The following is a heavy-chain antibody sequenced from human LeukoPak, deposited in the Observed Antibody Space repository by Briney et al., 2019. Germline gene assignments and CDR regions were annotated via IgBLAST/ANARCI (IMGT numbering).Heavy chain of an antibody. J-gene: IGHJ4*02. CDR1: GFSFSSYE. Sequence: PGGSLRLSCAASGFSFSSYEMNWVRQAPGKGPEWVSSISSSSSYIYYADSVKGRFTISRDNAKNSLYLQMNSLRAEDTAVYYCARGGRYSYGTFQIDYWGQGTLVTVSS. V-gene: IGHV3-21*01. D-gene: IGHD5-18*01. CDR2: ISSSSSYI. CDR3: ARGGRYSYGTFQIDY.